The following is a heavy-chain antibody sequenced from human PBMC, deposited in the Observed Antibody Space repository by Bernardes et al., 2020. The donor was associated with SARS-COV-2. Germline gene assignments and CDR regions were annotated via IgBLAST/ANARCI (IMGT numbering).Heavy chain of an antibody. D-gene: IGHD5-18*01. J-gene: IGHJ4*02. Sequence: GGSLRLSCAASGSNFDDFGMSWVRQVPGKGLEWVSGISRKSDATAYADSVEGRFTISRDNAKKSLYLQMNTLRVEDTALYYCVRGYLYGPFDYWGQGILVTVSS. CDR2: ISRKSDAT. CDR3: VRGYLYGPFDY. CDR1: GSNFDDFG. V-gene: IGHV3-20*04.